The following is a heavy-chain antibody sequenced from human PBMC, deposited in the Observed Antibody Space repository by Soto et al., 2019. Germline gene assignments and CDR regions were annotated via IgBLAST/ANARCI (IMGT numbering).Heavy chain of an antibody. CDR3: ARGDIVVVPAARYYYYYGMDV. J-gene: IGHJ6*02. Sequence: GASVKVSCKASGGTFSSYAISWVRQAPGQGLEWMGGIIPIFGTANYAQKFQGRVTITADESTSTAYMELSSLRSEDTAVYYCARGDIVVVPAARYYYYYGMDVWGQGTTVTVSS. V-gene: IGHV1-69*13. D-gene: IGHD2-2*01. CDR1: GGTFSSYA. CDR2: IIPIFGTA.